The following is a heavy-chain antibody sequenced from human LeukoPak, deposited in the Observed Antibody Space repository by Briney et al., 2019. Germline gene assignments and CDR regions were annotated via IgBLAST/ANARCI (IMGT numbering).Heavy chain of an antibody. D-gene: IGHD3-10*01. CDR2: ISAYNGNT. Sequence: ASVKVSCKASGYTFTSYGISCVRQAPGQGLEWMGWISAYNGNTNYAQKLQGRVTMTTDTSTSTAYMELRSLRSDDTAVYYCARVLLWFGEFVGAFDIWGQGTMVTVSS. J-gene: IGHJ3*02. V-gene: IGHV1-18*01. CDR1: GYTFTSYG. CDR3: ARVLLWFGEFVGAFDI.